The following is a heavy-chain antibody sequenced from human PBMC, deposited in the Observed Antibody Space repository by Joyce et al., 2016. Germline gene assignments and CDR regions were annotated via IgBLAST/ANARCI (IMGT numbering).Heavy chain of an antibody. V-gene: IGHV4-59*11. CDR1: GGSMINQY. Sequence: QVQMQESGPGLVKPSETLSLTCSVSGGSMINQYWSWIRQPPGKGLEWIGYIYSNGITNSDPSLKNRVAMLVDTSKNQCSLSLSSVAVADTAVYYCARGGPSDAFDVWGQGTMIAVSS. CDR3: ARGGPSDAFDV. J-gene: IGHJ3*01. CDR2: IYSNGIT.